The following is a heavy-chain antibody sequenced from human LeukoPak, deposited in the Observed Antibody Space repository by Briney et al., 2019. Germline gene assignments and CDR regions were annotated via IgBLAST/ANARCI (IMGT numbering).Heavy chain of an antibody. V-gene: IGHV3-7*01. D-gene: IGHD2-2*01. CDR2: IKQDGSEK. J-gene: IGHJ4*02. Sequence: GGSLRLSCAASGFTFSSYWMSWVRQAPGKGPEWVANIKQDGSEKYYVDSVKGRFTISRDNAKNSLYLQMNSLRAEDTAVYYCARRYCSSTSCYPHFDYWGQGTLVTVSS. CDR3: ARRYCSSTSCYPHFDY. CDR1: GFTFSSYW.